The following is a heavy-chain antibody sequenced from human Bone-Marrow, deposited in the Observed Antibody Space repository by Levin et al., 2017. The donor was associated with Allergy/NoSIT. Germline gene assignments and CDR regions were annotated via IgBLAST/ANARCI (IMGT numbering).Heavy chain of an antibody. Sequence: PGGSLRLSCAASGFIFSDYAMSWVRQAPGRGLEWVSAISGAGGSTYYPDSVRGRFTISRDNSQNILYLQMSSLSAEDTAVYFCAKDSTVNPIDYFDQWGQGSLVTVSS. J-gene: IGHJ4*02. V-gene: IGHV3-23*01. CDR1: GFIFSDYA. D-gene: IGHD4-11*01. CDR3: AKDSTVNPIDYFDQ. CDR2: ISGAGGST.